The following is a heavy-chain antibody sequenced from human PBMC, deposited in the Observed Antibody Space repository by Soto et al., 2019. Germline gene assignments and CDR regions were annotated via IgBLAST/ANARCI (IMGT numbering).Heavy chain of an antibody. Sequence: GGSLRLSCAASGFTFDDYAMHWVRQAPGKGLEWVSGISWNSGSIGYADSVKGRFTISRDNAKNSLYLQMNSLRAEDTALYYCAKSGGYSSSSSYYYYGMDVWGQGTTVTV. CDR3: AKSGGYSSSSSYYYYGMDV. CDR2: ISWNSGSI. CDR1: GFTFDDYA. J-gene: IGHJ6*02. D-gene: IGHD6-6*01. V-gene: IGHV3-9*01.